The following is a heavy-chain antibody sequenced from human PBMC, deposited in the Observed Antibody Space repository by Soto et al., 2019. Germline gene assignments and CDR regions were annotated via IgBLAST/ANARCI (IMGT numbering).Heavy chain of an antibody. CDR1: GGSISRGGYY. Sequence: QVPLQESGPGLVKPSQTLSLTCTVSGGSISRGGYYWSWIRQHPGKGLEWIGHIYYSGGTYYNPSFKSRVTISVDTSENQFSLRLSSVTAADTAVYYCARKDSGYAYYMDVWGKGTTVTVSS. D-gene: IGHD5-12*01. J-gene: IGHJ6*03. V-gene: IGHV4-31*03. CDR3: ARKDSGYAYYMDV. CDR2: IYYSGGT.